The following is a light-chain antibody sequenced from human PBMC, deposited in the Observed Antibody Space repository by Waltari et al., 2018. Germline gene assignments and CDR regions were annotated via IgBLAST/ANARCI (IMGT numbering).Light chain of an antibody. CDR1: DFGDKF. CDR3: QAWDTSINVV. V-gene: IGLV3-1*01. Sequence: SYELSQPPSVSVSPGQTARLACSGDDFGDKFVSWYQQRPGLSPLLVIYKDNKRPSGIPERFSGSNSENTATLTISGTQAMDEADYYCQAWDTSINVVFGGGTKLTVL. CDR2: KDN. J-gene: IGLJ3*02.